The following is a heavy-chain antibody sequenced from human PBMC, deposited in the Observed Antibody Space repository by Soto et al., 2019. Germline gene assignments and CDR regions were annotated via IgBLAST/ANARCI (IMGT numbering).Heavy chain of an antibody. V-gene: IGHV1-69*13. Sequence: GASVKLSCKASGGTFSSYSISWVRQAPGQGLECMGWIIPIFGTANYAQKFQGRVTITADESTSTAYMELSSLRSEDTAVYYCASTTNYDYDFWSGYYRSTGYFDYWGQGTLVTVSS. CDR3: ASTTNYDYDFWSGYYRSTGYFDY. CDR2: IIPIFGTA. J-gene: IGHJ4*02. D-gene: IGHD3-3*01. CDR1: GGTFSSYS.